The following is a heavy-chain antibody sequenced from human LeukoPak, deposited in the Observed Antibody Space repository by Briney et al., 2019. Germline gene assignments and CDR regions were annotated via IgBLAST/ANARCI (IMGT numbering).Heavy chain of an antibody. Sequence: GASVKVSCKASGGTFSSYAISWVRQAPGQGLEWMGGIIPIFGTANYAQKFQGRVTITADKSTSTVYMELSSLRSEDTAVYYCAFGGYDILTGYLDAFDIWGQGTMVTVPS. V-gene: IGHV1-69*06. CDR3: AFGGYDILTGYLDAFDI. CDR2: IIPIFGTA. CDR1: GGTFSSYA. J-gene: IGHJ3*02. D-gene: IGHD3-9*01.